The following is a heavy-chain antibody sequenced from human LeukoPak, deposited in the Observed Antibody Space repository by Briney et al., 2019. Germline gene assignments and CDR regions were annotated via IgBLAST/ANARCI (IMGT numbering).Heavy chain of an antibody. J-gene: IGHJ3*02. CDR2: INPNSGGT. CDR3: ATLVGIAVDSRVGAFDI. Sequence: AASVKVSCKASGYTFTSYGISWVRQAPGQGLEWMGWINPNSGGTNYAQKFQGRVTMTRDTSISTAYMELSRLRSDDTAVYYCATLVGIAVDSRVGAFDIWGQGTMVTVSS. D-gene: IGHD6-19*01. V-gene: IGHV1-2*02. CDR1: GYTFTSYG.